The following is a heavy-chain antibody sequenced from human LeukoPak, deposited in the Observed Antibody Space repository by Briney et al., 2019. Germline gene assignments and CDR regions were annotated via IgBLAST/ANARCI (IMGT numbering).Heavy chain of an antibody. CDR1: GFTFSSYS. V-gene: IGHV3-21*01. CDR2: ISSSSSYI. Sequence: GGSLRLSCAASGFTFSSYSMNWVRQAPGKGLEWVSSISSSSSYIYYADSVKGRFTISRDNAKNSLYLQMNSLRAEDTAVYYCARDAIFGVVHDASDIWGQGTMVTVSS. J-gene: IGHJ3*02. CDR3: ARDAIFGVVHDASDI. D-gene: IGHD3-3*01.